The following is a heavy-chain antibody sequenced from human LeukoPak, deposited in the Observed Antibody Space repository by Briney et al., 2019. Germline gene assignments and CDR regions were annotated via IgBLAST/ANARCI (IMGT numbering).Heavy chain of an antibody. Sequence: SETLSLTCTVSGGSISSYYWSWIRQPPGKGLEWIGRLYTSGSTNYNPSLKSRLTMSADTSKNQFSLNLRSVTAADTAIYYCARDRVDSSGYYYYYGIDVWGQGTAVTVSS. CDR2: LYTSGST. J-gene: IGHJ6*02. CDR1: GGSISSYY. D-gene: IGHD3-22*01. V-gene: IGHV4-4*07. CDR3: ARDRVDSSGYYYYYGIDV.